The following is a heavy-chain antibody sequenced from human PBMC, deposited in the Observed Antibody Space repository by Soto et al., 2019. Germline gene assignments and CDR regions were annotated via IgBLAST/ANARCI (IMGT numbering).Heavy chain of an antibody. CDR2: IDPSDSYI. CDR3: ARHSSLKYNNAWYDY. Sequence: EVQLVQSGAEVKKPGESLRISCKGPGYSFTNYWISWVRQMPGKGLEWMGRIDPSDSYIDYSPPFQGHVTFSTDKSVTTAYLQWSSLKASDTAIYYCARHSSLKYNNAWYDYWGQGTLVTVSS. CDR1: GYSFTNYW. J-gene: IGHJ4*02. D-gene: IGHD1-20*01. V-gene: IGHV5-10-1*03.